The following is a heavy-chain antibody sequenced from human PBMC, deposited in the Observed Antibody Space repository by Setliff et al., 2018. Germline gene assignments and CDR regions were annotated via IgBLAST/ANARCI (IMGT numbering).Heavy chain of an antibody. CDR2: INA. J-gene: IGHJ4*02. V-gene: IGHV1-18*01. D-gene: IGHD3-22*01. CDR1: GFSFTDYL. Sequence: ASVKVSCKASGFSFTDYLMNWMRQAPEQGLEWMGWINAYAQKFQGRVTMTTDTPTSTAYMELRSLTSDDTATYYCARTYYYDSSGYTQYYFDYWGQGTLVTVSS. CDR3: ARTYYYDSSGYTQYYFDY.